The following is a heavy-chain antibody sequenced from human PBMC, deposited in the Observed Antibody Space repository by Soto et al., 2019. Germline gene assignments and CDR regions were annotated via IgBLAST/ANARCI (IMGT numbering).Heavy chain of an antibody. Sequence: EVQLVESGGGRVKPGGSLRLSCAASGFSFSTAWISWVRQAPGKGLEWVGRIKTATEGGTTNFAAPVKGRFTISRDDSINMLYLQMNSLKTDNSAVYYCSTWGGYWGQGTLVTVSS. CDR2: IKTATEGGTT. CDR3: STWGGY. D-gene: IGHD3-16*01. J-gene: IGHJ4*02. V-gene: IGHV3-15*06. CDR1: GFSFSTAW.